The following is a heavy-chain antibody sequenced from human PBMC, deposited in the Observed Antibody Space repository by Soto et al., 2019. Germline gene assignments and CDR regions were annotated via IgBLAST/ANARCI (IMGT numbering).Heavy chain of an antibody. CDR3: ARADYSNYVAAYYYYGMDV. J-gene: IGHJ6*02. D-gene: IGHD4-4*01. CDR1: GGTFSSYA. CDR2: IIPIFGTA. Sequence: QVQLVQSGAAVKKPGSSVKVSCKASGGTFSSYAISWVRQAPGQGLEWMGGIIPIFGTANYAQKFQGRVTITADESTSTAYMEMSSLRSEDTGVYYCARADYSNYVAAYYYYGMDVWGQGTTVTVSS. V-gene: IGHV1-69*01.